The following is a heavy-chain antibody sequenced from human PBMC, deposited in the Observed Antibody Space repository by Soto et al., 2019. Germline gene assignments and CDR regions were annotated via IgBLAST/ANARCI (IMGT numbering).Heavy chain of an antibody. CDR1: GYTFSSYA. CDR2: INAGNGNT. D-gene: IGHD3-10*01. CDR3: ARGGPPFDY. J-gene: IGHJ4*02. Sequence: QVQLVQSGAEEKKPGASVKVSCKASGYTFSSYAMHWVRQAPGQRLEWMGWINAGNGNTKYSQKFQGRVTITRDTSASAAYMELSRLRSEDTAVDYCARGGPPFDYWGQGTLVTVSS. V-gene: IGHV1-3*05.